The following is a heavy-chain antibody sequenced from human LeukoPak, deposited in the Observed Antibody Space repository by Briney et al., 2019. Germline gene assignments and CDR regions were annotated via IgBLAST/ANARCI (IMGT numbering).Heavy chain of an antibody. CDR3: ARHRYDSSGYAAAEHRVGVGYYFDY. V-gene: IGHV4-4*09. D-gene: IGHD3-22*01. CDR2: IYTSGST. Sequence: SETLSLTCTVSGGSISSYYWSWIRQPPGKVMEWIGYIYTSGSTNYNPSLKSRVTISVDTSKNQFSLKLSSVTAADTAVYYCARHRYDSSGYAAAEHRVGVGYYFDYWGQGTLVTVSS. J-gene: IGHJ4*02. CDR1: GGSISSYY.